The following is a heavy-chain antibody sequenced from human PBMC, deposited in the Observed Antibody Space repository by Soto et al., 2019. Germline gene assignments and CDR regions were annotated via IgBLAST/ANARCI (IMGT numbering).Heavy chain of an antibody. J-gene: IGHJ4*02. CDR3: AKPTGTRNYFAS. Sequence: GGSLRLSCAASGFTFSSLAMSWVRQASGKGLEWVSTITYTGGSTYYADSVKGRFTISRDNSKNTLYLQMNGLRAEDSAIYYCAKPTGTRNYFASWGQGTLVTVSS. CDR2: ITYTGGST. V-gene: IGHV3-23*01. D-gene: IGHD4-17*01. CDR1: GFTFSSLA.